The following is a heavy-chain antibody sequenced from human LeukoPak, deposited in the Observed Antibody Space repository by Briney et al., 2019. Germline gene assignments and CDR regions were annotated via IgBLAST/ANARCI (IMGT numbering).Heavy chain of an antibody. D-gene: IGHD6-19*01. J-gene: IGHJ4*02. V-gene: IGHV3-7*01. CDR2: TSQDGTSN. CDR3: ATTVPGYPDDYFDN. CDR1: QFNLSNYW. Sequence: GGPLRLSCAACQFNLSNYWMSWVRQARGKGLERVDHTSQDGTSNYYVHSVKGRFTISRDNAENSLYLQMDSLRAEDTGVYYCATTVPGYPDDYFDNWGQRTLVTVSS.